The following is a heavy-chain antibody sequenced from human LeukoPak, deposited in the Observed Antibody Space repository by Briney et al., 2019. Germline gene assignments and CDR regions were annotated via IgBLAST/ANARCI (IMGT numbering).Heavy chain of an antibody. CDR1: GFTFSSYA. CDR2: ISGRGGST. D-gene: IGHD5-12*01. V-gene: IGHV3-23*01. CDR3: AKPIVATPTGYYFDY. Sequence: PGGSLRLSCAASGFTFSSYAMSWVRQAPGKGLEWVSAISGRGGSTYYADSVKGRFTISRDNSKNTLYLQMNSLRAEDTAVYYCAKPIVATPTGYYFDYWGQGTLVTVSS. J-gene: IGHJ4*02.